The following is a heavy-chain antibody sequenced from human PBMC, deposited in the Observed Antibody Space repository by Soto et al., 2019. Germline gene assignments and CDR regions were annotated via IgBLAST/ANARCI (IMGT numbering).Heavy chain of an antibody. D-gene: IGHD3-3*01. CDR3: AREYVLRFLEWVPDGMDV. V-gene: IGHV4-30-4*01. J-gene: IGHJ6*02. CDR2: IYYSGST. Sequence: SETLSLTCTVSGGSISSGDYYWSWIRQPPGKGLEWIGYIYYSGSTYYNPSLKSRVTISVDTSKNQFSLKLSSVTAADTAVYYCAREYVLRFLEWVPDGMDVWGQGTTVTVSS. CDR1: GGSISSGDYY.